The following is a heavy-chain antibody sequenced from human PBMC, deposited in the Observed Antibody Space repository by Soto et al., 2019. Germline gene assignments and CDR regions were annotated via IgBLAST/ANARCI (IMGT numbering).Heavy chain of an antibody. CDR2: INSDGSST. Sequence: GGSLRLSCAASGFTFSSYWMHWVRQAPGKGLVWVSHINSDGSSTSYADSVKGRFTISRDNAKNTLYLQMNSLRDEDTAGDYDARGGYCGGGTCNSRDFVDYWGQGTLVTVSS. CDR1: GFTFSSYW. D-gene: IGHD2-15*01. J-gene: IGHJ4*02. V-gene: IGHV3-74*01. CDR3: ARGGYCGGGTCNSRDFVDY.